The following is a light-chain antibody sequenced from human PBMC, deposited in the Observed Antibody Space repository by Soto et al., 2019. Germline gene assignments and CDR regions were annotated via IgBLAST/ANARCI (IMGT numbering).Light chain of an antibody. CDR2: GAS. CDR3: LQYASEPLT. Sequence: ETVLTQSPGTLSLSPGERATLSCRASQSVAKNYLAWYQHKPGQGPRLLISGASSRATGIPDRFSGSGSGTDFTLTISRLQPEDFAVYYCLQYASEPLTFGGATKVEI. V-gene: IGKV3-20*01. CDR1: QSVAKNY. J-gene: IGKJ4*01.